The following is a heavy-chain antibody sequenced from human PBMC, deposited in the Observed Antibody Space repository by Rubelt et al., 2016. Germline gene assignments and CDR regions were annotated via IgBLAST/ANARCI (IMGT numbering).Heavy chain of an antibody. Sequence: QVQLRQWGAGLLKPSETLSLTCAVYGGSFSGYYWSWIRQPPGKGLEWIGEINHSGSTNYNPSLKSRVTISVDTSKNQFSLKLSSVTAADTAVYYCARRRRYSGSSYWYFDLWGRGTLVTVSS. CDR1: GGSFSGYY. CDR2: INHSGST. CDR3: ARRRRYSGSSYWYFDL. V-gene: IGHV4-34*01. D-gene: IGHD1-26*01. J-gene: IGHJ2*01.